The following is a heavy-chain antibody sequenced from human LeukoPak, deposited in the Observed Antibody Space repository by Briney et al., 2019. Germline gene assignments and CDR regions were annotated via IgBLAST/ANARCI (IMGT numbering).Heavy chain of an antibody. CDR3: AKDSHSQVYYYGSGSYHDY. Sequence: GGSLRLSCAASGFTFTTYWMHWVRQAPGKGLVWVSHINSDGSITSYADSVKGRFTISRDNAKNTLYLQVNSLRAEDTAVYYCAKDSHSQVYYYGSGSYHDYWGQGTLVTVSS. D-gene: IGHD3-10*01. CDR1: GFTFTTYW. CDR2: INSDGSIT. V-gene: IGHV3-74*01. J-gene: IGHJ4*02.